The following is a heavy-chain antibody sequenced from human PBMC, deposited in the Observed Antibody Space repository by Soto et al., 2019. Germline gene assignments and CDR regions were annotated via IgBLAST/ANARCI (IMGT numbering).Heavy chain of an antibody. V-gene: IGHV3-11*06. CDR3: VSEDGVLGASSAFDS. CDR2: LSSSSSYN. D-gene: IGHD1-26*01. Sequence: GGSLRLSSAASGFTFSDYYLSWLRPGPGQGLVWVTYLSSSSSYNNYADPVKGRFTSSRDNAKNSLYLQMSRLGPEDTAVYECVSEDGVLGASSAFDSWGQGSRVTVSS. J-gene: IGHJ4*02. CDR1: GFTFSDYY.